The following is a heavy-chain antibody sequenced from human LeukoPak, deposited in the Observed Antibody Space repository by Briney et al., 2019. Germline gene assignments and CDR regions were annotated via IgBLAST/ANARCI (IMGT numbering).Heavy chain of an antibody. D-gene: IGHD5-18*01. CDR3: ARLNLGYGYFLEATKHDY. J-gene: IGHJ4*02. V-gene: IGHV3-30-3*01. CDR2: ISYDDGTNK. Sequence: GGSLRLSCAASGFTFSTYPMHWVRQAPGKGLEWVAVISYDDGTNKYYADSAKGRFTISRDNSKNTLYLQMYSLRAEDTAVYYCARLNLGYGYFLEATKHDYWGQGTLVTVSS. CDR1: GFTFSTYP.